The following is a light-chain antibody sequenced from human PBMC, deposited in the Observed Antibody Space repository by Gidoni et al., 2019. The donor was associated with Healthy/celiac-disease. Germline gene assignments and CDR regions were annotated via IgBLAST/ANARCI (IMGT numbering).Light chain of an antibody. CDR1: QDISNY. J-gene: IGKJ4*01. CDR2: DAS. CDR3: QQYDNHPRT. Sequence: IQMTQSPSSLSASVGDRVTITCQASQDISNYLNWYQQKPGKAPKLLIYDASTLETGVPSRFSGSGSGTDFTFTISSLQPEDIATYYCQQYDNHPRTFXGXTKVEIK. V-gene: IGKV1-33*01.